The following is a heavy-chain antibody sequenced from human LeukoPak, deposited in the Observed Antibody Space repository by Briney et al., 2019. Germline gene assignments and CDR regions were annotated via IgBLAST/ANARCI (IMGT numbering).Heavy chain of an antibody. V-gene: IGHV4-4*07. CDR3: ARATEYSGNFRGPEYFQH. CDR2: IYTSGST. Sequence: SETLSLTCTASGVSIRIYYWSWIRQPAGKGLEWIGRIYTSGSTNYNPSLNSRVTMSVDTSKNQFSLKLSSVTAADTAVYYCARATEYSGNFRGPEYFQHWGQGTLVTVSS. CDR1: GVSIRIYY. J-gene: IGHJ1*01. D-gene: IGHD1-26*01.